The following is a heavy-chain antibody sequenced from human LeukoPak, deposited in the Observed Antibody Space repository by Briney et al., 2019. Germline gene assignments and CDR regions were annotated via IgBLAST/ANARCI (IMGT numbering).Heavy chain of an antibody. J-gene: IGHJ3*02. CDR1: GFTFSTFA. V-gene: IGHV3-23*01. D-gene: IGHD6-25*01. CDR3: AKLAAAATRSTFDI. CDR2: ISGGRSST. Sequence: PGRSLRLSCAASGFTFSTFAMSSGRQAPGKGLEWVSVISGGRSSTYYADSVKGRFTISIDNSKNTLYMQMNSLRAEDTAVYYCAKLAAAATRSTFDIWGQGTMVTVSS.